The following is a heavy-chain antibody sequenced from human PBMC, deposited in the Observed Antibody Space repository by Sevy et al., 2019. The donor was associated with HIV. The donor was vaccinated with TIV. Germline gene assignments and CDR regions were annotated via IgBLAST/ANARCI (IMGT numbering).Heavy chain of an antibody. CDR3: ARGGETPRGFDP. Sequence: SETLSLTCAVSGGSISSVNWWHWVRQPPGKGLEWIGEIYHSGSTNYNPSLKIRVTISVDNSKNQSSLKLSSVTAADTAVYYCARGGETPRGFDPWGQGSLVTVSS. D-gene: IGHD3-16*01. CDR2: IYHSGST. CDR1: GGSISSVNW. V-gene: IGHV4-4*02. J-gene: IGHJ5*02.